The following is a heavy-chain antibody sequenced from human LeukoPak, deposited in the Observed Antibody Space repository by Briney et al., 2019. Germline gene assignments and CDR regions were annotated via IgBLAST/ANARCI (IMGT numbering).Heavy chain of an antibody. V-gene: IGHV3-30-3*01. CDR2: ISYDGSNK. CDR3: ARVLYYYYYYGMYV. J-gene: IGHJ6*02. CDR1: GFTFSSYA. D-gene: IGHD3-16*01. Sequence: GGSLRLSCAASGFTFSSYAMHWVRQAPGKGLEWVAVISYDGSNKYYADSVKGRFTISRDNSKNTLYLQMNSLRAEDTAVYYCARVLYYYYYYGMYVWGQGTTVTVSS.